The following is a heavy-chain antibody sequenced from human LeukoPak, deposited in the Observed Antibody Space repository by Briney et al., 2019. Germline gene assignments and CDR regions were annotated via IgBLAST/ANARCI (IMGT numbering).Heavy chain of an antibody. V-gene: IGHV3-7*01. J-gene: IGHJ4*02. D-gene: IGHD3-16*01. CDR2: IKQDGSEK. CDR3: ARGAFGGSYYYFDY. CDR1: GFTFSSYW. Sequence: GGSLRLSCAASGFTFSSYWMSWVRQAPGKGLEWVVNIKQDGSEKYYVDSVKGRFTISRDNAKNSLYLQMNSLRAEDTAVYYCARGAFGGSYYYFDYWGQGTLVTVSS.